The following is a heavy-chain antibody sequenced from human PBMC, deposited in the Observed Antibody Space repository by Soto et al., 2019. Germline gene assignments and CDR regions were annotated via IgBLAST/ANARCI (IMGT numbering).Heavy chain of an antibody. V-gene: IGHV5-10-1*01. D-gene: IGHD4-17*01. CDR1: GYSFTSYW. Sequence: TGESLKISCKGSGYSFTSYWISWVRQMPGKGLEWMGRIDPSDSYTNYSPSFQGHVTISADKSISTAYLQWSSLKASDTAMYYCARQPHGDYYYYGMDVWGQGTTVTVSS. J-gene: IGHJ6*02. CDR2: IDPSDSYT. CDR3: ARQPHGDYYYYGMDV.